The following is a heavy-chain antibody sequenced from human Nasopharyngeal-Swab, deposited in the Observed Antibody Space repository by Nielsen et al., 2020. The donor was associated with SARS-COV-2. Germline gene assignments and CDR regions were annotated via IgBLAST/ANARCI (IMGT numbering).Heavy chain of an antibody. Sequence: GKSLKISCSASGFTFSSYWMQWVRQAPGKGLEWVARVNSDGSTKNHADSLQGRFSISRDNVKNEVYLQVSGLRGEDTAVYYCGRAGYYRIDYWGQGTLVTVSS. J-gene: IGHJ4*02. V-gene: IGHV3-74*01. CDR1: GFTFSSYW. CDR2: VNSDGSTK. D-gene: IGHD2-15*01. CDR3: GRAGYYRIDY.